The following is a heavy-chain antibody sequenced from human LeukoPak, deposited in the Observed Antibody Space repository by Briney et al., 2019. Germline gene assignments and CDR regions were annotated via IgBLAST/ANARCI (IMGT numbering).Heavy chain of an antibody. CDR2: MNPNSGNT. CDR1: GYTFTSYD. Sequence: ASVKVSCKASGYTFTSYDINWVRQATGQGLEWMGWMNPNSGNTGYAQKFQGRVTMTRNTSISTAYMELSSLRSEDTAVYYCARGRYNWNDGGYNWFDPWGQGTLDTVSS. D-gene: IGHD1-20*01. J-gene: IGHJ5*02. CDR3: ARGRYNWNDGGYNWFDP. V-gene: IGHV1-8*01.